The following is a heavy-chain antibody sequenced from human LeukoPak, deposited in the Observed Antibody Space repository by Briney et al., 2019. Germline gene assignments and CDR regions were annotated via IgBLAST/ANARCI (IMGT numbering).Heavy chain of an antibody. Sequence: GGSLRLSCAASGLTFSTYAMTWVRQAPGKGLEWVTAISGSGGRTYYADSVKGRFTISRDNSKKILYLQMNSLRAEDTAVYYCAKDATAVVGTVYMDVWGKGTTVTISS. CDR1: GLTFSTYA. CDR3: AKDATAVVGTVYMDV. D-gene: IGHD6-13*01. CDR2: ISGSGGRT. V-gene: IGHV3-23*01. J-gene: IGHJ6*03.